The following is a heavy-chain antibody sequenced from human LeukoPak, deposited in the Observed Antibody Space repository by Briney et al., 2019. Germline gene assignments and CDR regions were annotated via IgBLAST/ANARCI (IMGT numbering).Heavy chain of an antibody. CDR1: GFAPSTGGVG. Sequence: SGPTLVNPTQTLTLTCTFSGFAPSTGGVGVGWIRQPPGKALERLALMYWDDDKRYSPSLKSRLTITKDTSKNQVVHTMTNMDLVDTATYCYAHRPRIRVVAAIGFHYWGQGTLVTVAS. CDR3: AHRPRIRVVAAIGFHY. D-gene: IGHD2-15*01. V-gene: IGHV2-5*02. CDR2: MYWDDDK. J-gene: IGHJ4*02.